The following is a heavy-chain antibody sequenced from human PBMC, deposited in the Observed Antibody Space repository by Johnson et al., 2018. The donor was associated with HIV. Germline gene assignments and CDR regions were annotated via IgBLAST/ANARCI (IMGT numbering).Heavy chain of an antibody. Sequence: VQLVESGGGVVRPGGSLKLSCAASGFSFDDYGMSWVRQVPGKGLEWVSGINWNGGSTGYADSVKGRFTISRDNAKNSLYLQMNSLRAKDTAFYYCARGEWELNAGHGFDIWGQGTMVTVSS. J-gene: IGHJ3*02. V-gene: IGHV3-20*04. CDR3: ARGEWELNAGHGFDI. D-gene: IGHD1-26*01. CDR1: GFSFDDYG. CDR2: INWNGGST.